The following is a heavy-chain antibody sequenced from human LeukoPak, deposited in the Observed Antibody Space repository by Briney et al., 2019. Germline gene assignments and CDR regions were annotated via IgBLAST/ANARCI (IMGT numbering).Heavy chain of an antibody. J-gene: IGHJ4*02. CDR1: GGSFSGYY. D-gene: IGHD5-18*01. Sequence: PSETLSLTCAVYGGSFSGYYWSWIRQPPGKGLEWIGEINHSGSTNYNPSLKSRVTISVDTSKNQFSLKLSSVTAAGTAVYYCARAYTAMAPFGYWGQGTLVTVSS. V-gene: IGHV4-34*01. CDR2: INHSGST. CDR3: ARAYTAMAPFGY.